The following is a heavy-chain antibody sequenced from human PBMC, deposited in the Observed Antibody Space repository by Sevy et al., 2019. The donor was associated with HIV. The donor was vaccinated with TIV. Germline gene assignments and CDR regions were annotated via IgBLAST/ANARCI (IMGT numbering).Heavy chain of an antibody. CDR2: FDPEDGDPEDGKT. CDR3: ATTKDYYDSSGYPFDY. CDR1: GYTLAKFS. D-gene: IGHD3-22*01. V-gene: IGHV1-24*01. Sequence: ASVKVSCKVSGYTLAKFSIHWVRQAPGKGLEWMTSFDPEDGDPEDGKTIYAQKFLGRVTMTEDTSTDTAYMELSSLRSDDTAVYDCATTKDYYDSSGYPFDYWGQGTLVTVSS. J-gene: IGHJ4*02.